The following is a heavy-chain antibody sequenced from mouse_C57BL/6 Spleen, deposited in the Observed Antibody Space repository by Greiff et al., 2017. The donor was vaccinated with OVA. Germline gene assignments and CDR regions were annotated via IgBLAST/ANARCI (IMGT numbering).Heavy chain of an antibody. Sequence: QVTLKECGPGILQSSQTLSLTCSFSGFSLSTSGMGVSWIRQPSGKGLEWLAHIYWDDDKRYNPSLKSRLTISKDTSRNQVFLKITSVDTADTATYYCARGGYYYGSSYWYFDVWGTGTTVTVSS. CDR3: ARGGYYYGSSYWYFDV. CDR1: GFSLSTSGMG. J-gene: IGHJ1*03. D-gene: IGHD1-1*01. V-gene: IGHV8-12*01. CDR2: IYWDDDK.